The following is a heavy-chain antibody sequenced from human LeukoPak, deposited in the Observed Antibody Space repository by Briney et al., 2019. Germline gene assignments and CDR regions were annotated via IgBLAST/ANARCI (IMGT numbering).Heavy chain of an antibody. Sequence: SETLSLTCTVSGASISSYYYYWGWIRQPPGKGLEWIGSVYYTGSTYYNPSLKSRVTISVDTSNNQFSLRLSSVTAADTAVYYCARGEIAAAGNYYFDYWGQGTLVTVSS. CDR3: ARGEIAAAGNYYFDY. CDR1: GASISSYYYY. J-gene: IGHJ4*02. CDR2: VYYTGST. D-gene: IGHD6-13*01. V-gene: IGHV4-39*01.